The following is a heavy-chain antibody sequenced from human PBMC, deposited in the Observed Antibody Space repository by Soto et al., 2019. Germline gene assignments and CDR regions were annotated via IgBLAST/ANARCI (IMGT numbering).Heavy chain of an antibody. J-gene: IGHJ4*02. CDR1: GSTFSSYG. D-gene: IGHD5-18*01. Sequence: GCAMRLSWAASGSTFSSYGMHWVRQAPGKGLAWVAVISYDGSNKYYADSVKGRFTTSRDNPKNTLYLRMNSLRAEDTAVYYCAKADTAMVFYYWGQGTMVTVSA. V-gene: IGHV3-30*18. CDR2: ISYDGSNK. CDR3: AKADTAMVFYY.